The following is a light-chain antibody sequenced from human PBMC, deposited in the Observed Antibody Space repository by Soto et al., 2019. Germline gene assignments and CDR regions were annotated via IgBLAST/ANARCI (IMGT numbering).Light chain of an antibody. CDR3: SSYTSSSTYV. CDR1: SSDVGAYNY. Sequence: QSVLTQPASVSGSPGQSITISCTGTSSDVGAYNYVSWYQQHPGKAPKLMIYEVSNRPSGVSNRFSGSKSGKTASLTISGLKAEDEADYYCSSYTSSSTYVFGTGTKVTVL. CDR2: EVS. J-gene: IGLJ1*01. V-gene: IGLV2-14*01.